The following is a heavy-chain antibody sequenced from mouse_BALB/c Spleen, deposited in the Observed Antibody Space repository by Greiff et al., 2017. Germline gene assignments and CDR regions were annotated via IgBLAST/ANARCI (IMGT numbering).Heavy chain of an antibody. D-gene: IGHD4-1*01. CDR2: ISSGSSTI. J-gene: IGHJ2*01. Sequence: EVKLVESGGGLVQPGGSRKLSCAASGFTFSSFGMHWVRQAPEKGLEWVAYISSGSSTIYYADTVKGRFTISRDNPKNTLFLQMTSLRSEDTAMYYCARANWDAGYFDYWGQGTTLTVSS. V-gene: IGHV5-17*02. CDR3: ARANWDAGYFDY. CDR1: GFTFSSFG.